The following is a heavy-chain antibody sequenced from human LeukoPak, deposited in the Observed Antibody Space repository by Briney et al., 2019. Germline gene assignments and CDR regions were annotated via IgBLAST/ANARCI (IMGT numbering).Heavy chain of an antibody. CDR2: ISSSGSTI. CDR1: GFTFSDYY. V-gene: IGHV3-11*01. J-gene: IGHJ6*02. D-gene: IGHD1-1*01. CDR3: ARQNRWNDKVYYYYYGMDV. Sequence: PGGSLRPSCAASGFTFSDYYMSWIRQAPGKGLEWVSYISSSGSTIYYADSVKGRFTISRDNAKNSLYLQMNSLRAEDTAVYYCARQNRWNDKVYYYYYGMDVWGQGITVTVSS.